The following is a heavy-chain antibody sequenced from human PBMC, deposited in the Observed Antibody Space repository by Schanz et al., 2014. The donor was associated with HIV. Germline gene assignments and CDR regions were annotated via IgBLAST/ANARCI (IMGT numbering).Heavy chain of an antibody. CDR2: MNPNSGNT. CDR1: GYTFTSYD. J-gene: IGHJ4*02. Sequence: QVQLVQSGAEVKKPGASVKVSCKASGYTFTSYDINWVRQATGQGLEWMGWMNPNSGNTGYAQKFQGRVTMTRNTSISTAYMELSSLRSDDTAVYYCARAVLRRIAVTFTLYYFDNWGQGSLVIVSS. V-gene: IGHV1-8*01. D-gene: IGHD2-21*02. CDR3: ARAVLRRIAVTFTLYYFDN.